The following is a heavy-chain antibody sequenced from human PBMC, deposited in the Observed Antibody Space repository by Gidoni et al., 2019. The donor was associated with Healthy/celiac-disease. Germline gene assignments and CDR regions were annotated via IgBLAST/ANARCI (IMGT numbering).Heavy chain of an antibody. V-gene: IGHV3-30-3*01. CDR3: ARDEKGVPLRYFDSLPSPAFDI. D-gene: IGHD3-9*01. CDR1: GFTFRSHA. J-gene: IGHJ3*02. Sequence: QVPLVESGGGVVQPGRSPRLSCAASGFTFRSHAMHWVRQVPGKGLEWVAVIAYDGSNKYYADSVKGRFTISRDNSKNTLYLQMNSLRAEDTAVYYCARDEKGVPLRYFDSLPSPAFDIWGQGTMVTVSS. CDR2: IAYDGSNK.